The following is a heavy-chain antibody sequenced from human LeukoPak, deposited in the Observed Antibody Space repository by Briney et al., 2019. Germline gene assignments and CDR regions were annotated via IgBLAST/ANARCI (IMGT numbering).Heavy chain of an antibody. CDR2: ISSSSSYI. Sequence: GGSLGLSCAASGFTFSSYSMNWVRQAPGRGLGGVSSISSSSSYIYYADSVKGRFTISRDNAKNSLYLQMNSLRAEDTAVYYCARVAPPRYYDSSGYSYFDFDYWGQGTLVTVSS. J-gene: IGHJ4*02. V-gene: IGHV3-21*01. CDR1: GFTFSSYS. CDR3: ARVAPPRYYDSSGYSYFDFDY. D-gene: IGHD3-22*01.